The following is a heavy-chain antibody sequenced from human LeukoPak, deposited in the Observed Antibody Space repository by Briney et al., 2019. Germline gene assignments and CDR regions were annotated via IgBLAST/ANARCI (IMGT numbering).Heavy chain of an antibody. V-gene: IGHV3-30*02. J-gene: IGHJ4*02. CDR3: AREEGGKLGIDYYFDY. CDR2: IRYDGSNN. D-gene: IGHD7-27*01. CDR1: AFTFSTYG. Sequence: GGSLRLSCAASAFTFSTYGMHWVRQAPGKGLEWVALIRYDGSNNYYADSVKGRFTISRDNSKNTLYLQMNSLRAEDTAMYYCAREEGGKLGIDYYFDYWGQGTLVTVSS.